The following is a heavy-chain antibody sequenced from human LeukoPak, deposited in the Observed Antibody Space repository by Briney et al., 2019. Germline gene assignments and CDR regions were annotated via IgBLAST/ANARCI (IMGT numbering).Heavy chain of an antibody. CDR3: ARVPGYSGYFYGMDV. CDR2: INDDGRNI. CDR1: GFTFSSDW. J-gene: IGHJ6*02. Sequence: PGGTLRLSCAASGFTFSSDWMHSVRQSPGPGLRWGSRINDDGRNIGYADSVKGRFTISSDNTKNTLYMQMNSLRAEDTAVYYCARVPGYSGYFYGMDVWGQGTTVTVSS. V-gene: IGHV3-74*01. D-gene: IGHD5-12*01.